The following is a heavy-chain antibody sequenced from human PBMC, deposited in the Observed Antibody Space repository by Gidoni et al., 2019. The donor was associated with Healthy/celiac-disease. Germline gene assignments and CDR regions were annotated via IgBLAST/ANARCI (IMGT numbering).Heavy chain of an antibody. D-gene: IGHD5-18*01. V-gene: IGHV3-11*06. Sequence: QVQLVESGGGLLKPGGSLRLSCAASGFTFRDYYMSWIRQAPGKGLEWVSYISSSSSYTNYADSVKGRFTISRDNAKNSLYLQLNSLRAEDTAVYYCARGLYSRGYFDLWGRGTLVTVSS. J-gene: IGHJ2*01. CDR1: GFTFRDYY. CDR3: ARGLYSRGYFDL. CDR2: ISSSSSYT.